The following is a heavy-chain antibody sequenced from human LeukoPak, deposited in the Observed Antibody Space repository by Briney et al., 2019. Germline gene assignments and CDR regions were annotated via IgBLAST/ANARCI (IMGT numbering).Heavy chain of an antibody. D-gene: IGHD6-13*01. V-gene: IGHV4-30-4*08. CDR1: GGSISSGDYN. CDR2: IYYSGST. J-gene: IGHJ4*02. Sequence: SQTLSLTCTVSGGSISSGDYNWSWIRQPPGTGLEWIGYIYYSGSTYYNPSLKSRVTISVDTSKNQFSLKLSSVTAADTAVYYCAREAAAAGNPPFDYWGQGTLVTVSS. CDR3: AREAAAAGNPPFDY.